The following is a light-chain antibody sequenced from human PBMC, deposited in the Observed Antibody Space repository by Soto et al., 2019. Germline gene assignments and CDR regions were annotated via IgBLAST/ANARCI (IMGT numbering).Light chain of an antibody. CDR1: TSNIGTNY. V-gene: IGLV1-47*02. CDR3: SAWDDSLSGPV. CDR2: STD. J-gene: IGLJ2*01. Sequence: QSVLTQPPSASGTPGQRVTISCSGSTSNIGTNYIYWYQQLPGTAPKLVVYSTDRRPSGVPGRFSGSKSGTSAFLAITGLRSEDEANYYCSAWDDSLSGPVFGGGTQLTVL.